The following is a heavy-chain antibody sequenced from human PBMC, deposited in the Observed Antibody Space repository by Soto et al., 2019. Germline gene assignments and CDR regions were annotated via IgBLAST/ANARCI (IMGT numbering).Heavy chain of an antibody. Sequence: SETLSLTCTVSGGSISSGGYYWSWIRQHPGKGLEWIGYIYYSGSTYYNPSLKSRVTISVDTSKNQFSLKLSSVTAADTAVYYCAREYLGYCSSTSCYDEAYYYYGMDVWGQGTTVTVSS. D-gene: IGHD2-2*01. J-gene: IGHJ6*02. CDR3: AREYLGYCSSTSCYDEAYYYYGMDV. CDR2: IYYSGST. V-gene: IGHV4-31*03. CDR1: GGSISSGGYY.